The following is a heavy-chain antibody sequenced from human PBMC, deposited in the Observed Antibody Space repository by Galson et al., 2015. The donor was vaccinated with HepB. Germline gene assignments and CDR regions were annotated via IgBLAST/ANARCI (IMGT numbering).Heavy chain of an antibody. D-gene: IGHD3-10*01. CDR1: GDSVSSNSAA. CDR3: ASGPNLPTSYYYENWFDP. CDR2: TYYRSKWYN. Sequence: CAISGDSVSSNSAAWNRIRQSPSRGLEWLGRTYYRSKWYNDYAVSVKSRITINPDTSKNQFSLQLNSVTPEDTAVYYCASGPNLPTSYYYENWFDPWGQGTLVAVSS. J-gene: IGHJ5*02. V-gene: IGHV6-1*01.